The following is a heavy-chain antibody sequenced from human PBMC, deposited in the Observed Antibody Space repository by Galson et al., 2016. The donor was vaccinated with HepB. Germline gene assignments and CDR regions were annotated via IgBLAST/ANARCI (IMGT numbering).Heavy chain of an antibody. CDR3: NRERTLYTSDSVGPI. CDR2: ISSTPYGGTT. J-gene: IGHJ4*02. Sequence: SLRLSCAASGFTFGDFGMNWVRQAPGKGLEWVGFISSTPYGGTTECAASVKGRFTISRDDSKSITYLQMNSLKIEDTAVYYCNRERTLYTSDSVGPIWGQGTPVTVSS. D-gene: IGHD6-19*01. V-gene: IGHV3-49*04. CDR1: GFTFGDFG.